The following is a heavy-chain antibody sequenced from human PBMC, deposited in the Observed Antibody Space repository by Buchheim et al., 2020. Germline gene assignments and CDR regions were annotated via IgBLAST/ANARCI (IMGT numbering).Heavy chain of an antibody. V-gene: IGHV3-30*18. CDR1: GFTFSSYG. CDR3: AKGHSKWIHVWRWANTGMDV. Sequence: QVQLVESGGGVVQPGRSLRLSCAASGFTFSSYGMRWVRQAPGKGLEWVSAISYDGSNKYYADSVKGRFTISRDNSKNTLYLQMTRLRDEDTAVYYGAKGHSKWIHVWRWANTGMDVWGQGTT. CDR2: ISYDGSNK. J-gene: IGHJ6*02. D-gene: IGHD5-18*01.